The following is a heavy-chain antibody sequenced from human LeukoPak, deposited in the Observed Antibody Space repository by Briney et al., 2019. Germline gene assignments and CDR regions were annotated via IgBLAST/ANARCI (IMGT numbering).Heavy chain of an antibody. CDR3: AKDHLPGRDYYYMDV. V-gene: IGHV3-23*01. Sequence: GGSLRLSCVASGFTFSFYGMTWVRQAPGKGLEWVSGITGSGGTTYSADSVKGRFTISRDNSKNTPYLQMNSLRAEDTALYYCAKDHLPGRDYYYMDVWGKGTTVTVSS. CDR1: GFTFSFYG. CDR2: ITGSGGTT. J-gene: IGHJ6*03.